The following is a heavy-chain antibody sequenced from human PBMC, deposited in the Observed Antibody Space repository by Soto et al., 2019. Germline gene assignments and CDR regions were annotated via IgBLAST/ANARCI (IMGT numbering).Heavy chain of an antibody. CDR1: GYTFTSYD. J-gene: IGHJ6*03. V-gene: IGHV1-8*01. CDR2: MNPNSGNT. CDR3: ARRQLVLSRYYYYYMDV. Sequence: ASVKVSCKASGYTFTSYDINWVRQATGQGLEWMGWMNPNSGNTGYAQKFQGRVTMTRNTSISTAYMELSSLRSEDTAVYYCARRQLVLSRYYYYYMDVWGKATTVTVSS. D-gene: IGHD6-6*01.